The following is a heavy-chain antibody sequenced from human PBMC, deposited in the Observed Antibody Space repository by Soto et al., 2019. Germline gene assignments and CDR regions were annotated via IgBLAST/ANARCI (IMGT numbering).Heavy chain of an antibody. CDR3: AKGRGYSYGTLFDY. V-gene: IGHV3-23*01. Sequence: PGGSLRLSCAASGFTFSSYAMSWVRQAPGKGLEWVSAISGSGGSTYYADSVKGRFTISRDNSKNTLYLQMNSLRAEDTAVYYSAKGRGYSYGTLFDYWGQGTLVTVSS. CDR1: GFTFSSYA. J-gene: IGHJ4*02. D-gene: IGHD5-18*01. CDR2: ISGSGGST.